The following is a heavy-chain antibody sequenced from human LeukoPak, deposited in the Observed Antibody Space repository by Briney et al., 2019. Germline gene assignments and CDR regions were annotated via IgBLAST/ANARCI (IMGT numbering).Heavy chain of an antibody. D-gene: IGHD6-6*01. J-gene: IGHJ5*02. CDR2: IFQSGNT. CDR1: GGSISSGGYY. V-gene: IGHV4-30-2*01. Sequence: SSETLSLTCTVSGGSISSGGYYWSWIRQPPGKGLEWIGYIFQSGNTYYNPSLKSRVSISVDRSNNQFSLKLTSVTAADTAVYYCAGGHRAARGGWFDPWGQGTLVTVSS. CDR3: AGGHRAARGGWFDP.